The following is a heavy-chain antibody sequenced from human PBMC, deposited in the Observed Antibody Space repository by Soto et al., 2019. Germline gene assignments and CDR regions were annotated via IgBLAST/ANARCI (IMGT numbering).Heavy chain of an antibody. J-gene: IGHJ6*02. Sequence: GASVKVSCKASGYTFTGYYMHWVRQAPGQGLEWMGWINPNSGGTKYAQKCQCWVTMTRDTSISTAYMELSRLRSDDTAVYYCARSRAAGSYYYYYYGMDVWGQGTTVTVSS. V-gene: IGHV1-2*04. D-gene: IGHD6-13*01. CDR2: INPNSGGT. CDR1: GYTFTGYY. CDR3: ARSRAAGSYYYYYYGMDV.